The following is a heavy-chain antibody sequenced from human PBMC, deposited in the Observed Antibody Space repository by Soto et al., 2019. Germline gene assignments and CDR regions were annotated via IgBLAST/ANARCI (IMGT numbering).Heavy chain of an antibody. Sequence: EVQLLESGGGLVQPGGSLRLSCAASGFTFSSYAMSWVRQAPGKGLEWVSAISASGGSTYYAHSVKGRFTISRHHSKNTLYPQMTSLIAEATAVYYCAFYPVAYSYHGMAVFCHGTTFTFSS. CDR2: ISASGGST. V-gene: IGHV3-23*01. J-gene: IGHJ6*02. CDR1: GFTFSSYA. CDR3: AFYPVAYSYHGMAV.